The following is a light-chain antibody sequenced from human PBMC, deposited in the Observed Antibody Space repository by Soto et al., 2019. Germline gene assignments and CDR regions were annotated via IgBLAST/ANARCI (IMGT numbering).Light chain of an antibody. CDR2: GAS. V-gene: IGKV3-20*01. CDR3: QQYGSSLT. CDR1: QSVSSSY. Sequence: MVLPPSPGTLSLSQGARATLSCRASQSVSSSYLAWYQQKPGQAPRLLIYGASSRATGIPDRFSGSGSGTDFTLTISRVEPEDFAVYLCQQYGSSLTFGQGTKVDIK. J-gene: IGKJ1*01.